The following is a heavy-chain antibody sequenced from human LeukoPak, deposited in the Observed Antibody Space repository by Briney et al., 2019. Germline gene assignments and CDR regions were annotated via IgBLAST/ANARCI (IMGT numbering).Heavy chain of an antibody. CDR1: GFTFSTFG. J-gene: IGHJ4*02. Sequence: PGRSLRLSCVASGFTFSTFGMHWVRPAPGKRLEWVAFIRYDGGNKYYADSVKGRFTISRDNSKNTLYLQMDSLRVEDTAVYYCVKRIVVADKFDYWGQGSLVTVSP. D-gene: IGHD6-19*01. CDR3: VKRIVVADKFDY. CDR2: IRYDGGNK. V-gene: IGHV3-30*02.